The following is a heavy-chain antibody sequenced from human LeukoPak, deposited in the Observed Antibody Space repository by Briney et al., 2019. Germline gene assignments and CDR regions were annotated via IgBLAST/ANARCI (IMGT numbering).Heavy chain of an antibody. V-gene: IGHV3-74*01. CDR1: GFTFTNYW. J-gene: IGHJ6*04. CDR2: INTDGSIT. CDR3: AELGITMIGGV. D-gene: IGHD3-10*02. Sequence: GGSLRLSCAASGFTFTNYWIHWVRQAPGKGLMWVSRINTDGSITAYADSVKGRFTVSRDNAKNTLSLQMNSLRAEDTAVYYCAELGITMIGGVWGKGTTVTISS.